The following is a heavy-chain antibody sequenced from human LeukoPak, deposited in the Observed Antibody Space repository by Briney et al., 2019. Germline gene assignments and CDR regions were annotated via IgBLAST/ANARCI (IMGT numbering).Heavy chain of an antibody. J-gene: IGHJ4*02. D-gene: IGHD3-22*01. V-gene: IGHV3-33*01. CDR2: IWYDGSNK. CDR3: AREYPPRYYHDSSGYLDY. Sequence: GGSLRLSCAASGFTFSSYGMHWVRQAPGKGLEWVAVIWYDGSNKYYADSVKGRFTISRDNSKNTLYLQMNSLRAEDTAVYYCAREYPPRYYHDSSGYLDYWGQGTLVTVSS. CDR1: GFTFSSYG.